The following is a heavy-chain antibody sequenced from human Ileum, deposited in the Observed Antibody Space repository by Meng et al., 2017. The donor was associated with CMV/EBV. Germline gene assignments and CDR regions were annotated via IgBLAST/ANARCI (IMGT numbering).Heavy chain of an antibody. CDR1: VLSILCYL. J-gene: IGHJ4*02. Sequence: LQGCCPARVPPSEPLSLTFLVSVLSILCYLCTWVRKSAANGLPWLGRLRTRGTIDHNPSFKSRVTLSIDTSKNQFSLKLTSVTAADTAVYYCGRAGARGVPVDIWGQGTLVTVSS. D-gene: IGHD3-10*01. CDR3: GRAGARGVPVDI. V-gene: IGHV4-4*07. CDR2: LRTRGTI.